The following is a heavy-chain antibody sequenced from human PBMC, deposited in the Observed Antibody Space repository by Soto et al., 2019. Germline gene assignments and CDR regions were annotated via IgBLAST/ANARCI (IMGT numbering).Heavy chain of an antibody. Sequence: ASVKVSCKASGYTFTSYGISWVRQAPGQGLEWMGWISAYNGNTNYAQKLQGRVTMTTDTSTSTAYMELRSLRSDDTAVYYCARANYDFWSGYPNRFDPWGQGTLVTVSS. V-gene: IGHV1-18*01. CDR2: ISAYNGNT. J-gene: IGHJ5*02. CDR1: GYTFTSYG. D-gene: IGHD3-3*01. CDR3: ARANYDFWSGYPNRFDP.